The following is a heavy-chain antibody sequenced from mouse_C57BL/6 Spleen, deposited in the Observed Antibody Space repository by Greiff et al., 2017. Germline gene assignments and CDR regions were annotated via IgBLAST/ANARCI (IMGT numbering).Heavy chain of an antibody. D-gene: IGHD1-1*02. Sequence: QVQLQQPGAELVKPGASVKLSCKASGYTFTSYWMHWVKQRPGQGLEWIGMIHPNSGSTNYNEKFKSKATLTVDKSSSTAYMQLSSLTSEDSAVYYCASPMEFDYAMDYWGQGTSVTVSS. CDR3: ASPMEFDYAMDY. J-gene: IGHJ4*01. CDR2: IHPNSGST. CDR1: GYTFTSYW. V-gene: IGHV1-64*01.